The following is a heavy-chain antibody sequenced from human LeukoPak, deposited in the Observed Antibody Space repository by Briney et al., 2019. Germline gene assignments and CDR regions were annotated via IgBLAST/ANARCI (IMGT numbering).Heavy chain of an antibody. CDR2: IYTSGST. CDR3: ARVGFGNCSGGSCYLRTYYFDY. Sequence: SETLSLTCTVSGGSISSYYWSWIRQPAGQGLEWIGRIYTSGSTNYNPSLKSRVTMSVDTSKNQFSLKLSSVTAADTAVYYCARVGFGNCSGGSCYLRTYYFDYWGQGTLVTVSS. CDR1: GGSISSYY. V-gene: IGHV4-4*07. D-gene: IGHD2-15*01. J-gene: IGHJ4*02.